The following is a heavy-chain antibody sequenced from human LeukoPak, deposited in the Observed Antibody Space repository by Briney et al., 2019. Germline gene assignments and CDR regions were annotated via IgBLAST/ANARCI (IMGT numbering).Heavy chain of an antibody. CDR2: ISSSSSTI. D-gene: IGHD6-6*01. CDR1: GFTLSTYT. Sequence: GGSLRLSCAASGFTLSTYTMNWVRQAPGKGLQWFSYISSSSSTIYYADSVKGRFTISRDNAKNPLYLQMNSLRDEDTAVYYCAREYSSSSGRAFDIWGQGTMVTVSS. J-gene: IGHJ3*02. CDR3: AREYSSSSGRAFDI. V-gene: IGHV3-48*02.